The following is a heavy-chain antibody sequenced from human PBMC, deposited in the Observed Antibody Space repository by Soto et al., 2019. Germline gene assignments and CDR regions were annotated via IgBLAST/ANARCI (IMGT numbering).Heavy chain of an antibody. D-gene: IGHD3-9*01. CDR2: ISGSDGST. CDR3: AKDRPYYDILTGPIDY. J-gene: IGHJ4*02. Sequence: GVSLRLSCAASGFTLSSYSMNWVRQAPGKGLEWVSAISGSDGSTYYADSVKGRFTISRDNSKNTLYLQMNSLRAEDTAVYYCAKDRPYYDILTGPIDYWGQGTLVTVSS. CDR1: GFTLSSYS. V-gene: IGHV3-23*01.